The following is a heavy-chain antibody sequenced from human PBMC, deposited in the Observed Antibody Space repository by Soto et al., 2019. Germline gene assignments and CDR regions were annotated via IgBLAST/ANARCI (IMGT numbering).Heavy chain of an antibody. CDR1: GFTFSSYG. D-gene: IGHD4-4*01. V-gene: IGHV3-30*18. Sequence: GGSLRLSCAASGFTFSSYGMHWVRQAPGKGLEWVAVISYDGSNKYYADSVKGRFTISRDNSKNTLYLQMNSLRAEDTAVYYCANSLTPPHPTDCYYYGMDVRGQGTTVTVSS. J-gene: IGHJ6*02. CDR2: ISYDGSNK. CDR3: ANSLTPPHPTDCYYYGMDV.